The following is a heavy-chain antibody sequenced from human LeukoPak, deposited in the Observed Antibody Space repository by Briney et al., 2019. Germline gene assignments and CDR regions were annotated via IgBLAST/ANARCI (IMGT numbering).Heavy chain of an antibody. CDR2: IYYTGST. V-gene: IGHV4-30-4*01. J-gene: IGHJ5*02. CDR3: ARALDPLWFGDP. Sequence: SQTLSLTCTVSGDSISSADYYWSWIRQPPGKGLEWIGYIYYTGSTYYNPSLKGRVTMSVDTPKNQFSLKLSSVTAADTAVYYCARALDPLWFGDPWGQGTLVTVSS. D-gene: IGHD3-10*01. CDR1: GDSISSADYY.